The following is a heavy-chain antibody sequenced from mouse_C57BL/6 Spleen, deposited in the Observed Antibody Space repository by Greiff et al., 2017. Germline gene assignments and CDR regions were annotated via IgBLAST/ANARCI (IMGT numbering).Heavy chain of an antibody. Sequence: QVQLQQSGAELVKPGASVKISCNASGYAFSSYWMNWVKQRPGKGLEWIGQIYPGDGDTNYNGKFKGETTLTADKSSSTAYMQHSSLTSEDSAVYLGARDGEYYGSLVHFDVWGTGTTVTGSS. CDR1: GYAFSSYW. D-gene: IGHD1-1*01. CDR2: IYPGDGDT. J-gene: IGHJ1*03. CDR3: ARDGEYYGSLVHFDV. V-gene: IGHV1-80*01.